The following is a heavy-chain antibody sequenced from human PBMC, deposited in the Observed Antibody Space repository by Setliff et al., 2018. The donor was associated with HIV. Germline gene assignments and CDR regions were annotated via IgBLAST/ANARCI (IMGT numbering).Heavy chain of an antibody. CDR3: ARPSLGIGGGSIFDL. CDR2: IHFSGTT. D-gene: IGHD3-3*01. V-gene: IGHV4-39*01. Sequence: PSETLSLTCTVSGGFSISNTDYWGWIRQSPGKGLEWIGNIHFSGTTYYNPSLKSRVTMFVATSKQQFSLSLASVTAADTALYYCARPSLGIGGGSIFDLWGQGLLVTVSS. J-gene: IGHJ4*02. CDR1: GGFSISNTDY.